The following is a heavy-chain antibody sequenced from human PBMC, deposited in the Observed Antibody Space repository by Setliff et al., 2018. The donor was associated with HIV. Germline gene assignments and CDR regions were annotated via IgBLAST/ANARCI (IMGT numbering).Heavy chain of an antibody. CDR2: IYHSGST. V-gene: IGHV4-38-2*02. CDR3: ARIFGDQGYYYGMDV. CDR1: GYSISSGYY. Sequence: SETLSLTCTVSGYSISSGYYWGWIRQPPGKGLEWIANIYHSGSTNYNPSLKSRVTISVDTSKNQFSLKLSSVIAADTAVYYCARIFGDQGYYYGMDVWGQGTTVTVSS. D-gene: IGHD3-3*01. J-gene: IGHJ6*02.